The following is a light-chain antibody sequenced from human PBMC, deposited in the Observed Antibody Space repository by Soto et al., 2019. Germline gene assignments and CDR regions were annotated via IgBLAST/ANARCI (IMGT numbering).Light chain of an antibody. V-gene: IGLV2-23*02. CDR2: EVS. J-gene: IGLJ2*01. CDR3: CSHGGSSTFMV. Sequence: QSALTQPASVSGSPGQSITISCTGTSSDVGSYNLVSWYQQHPGKAPKVMIYEVSKRPSGVSNRFSGSKPGNTASLTISGLQTEDEADYFCCSHGGSSTFMVFGGGTKLTVL. CDR1: SSDVGSYNL.